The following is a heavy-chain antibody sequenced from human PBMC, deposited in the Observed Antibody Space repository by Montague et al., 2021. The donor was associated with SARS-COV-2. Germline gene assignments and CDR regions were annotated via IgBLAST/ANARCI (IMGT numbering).Heavy chain of an antibody. CDR3: ARDLGVLAFDI. D-gene: IGHD3-16*01. V-gene: IGHV3-30*04. CDR2: ISYDGSSK. J-gene: IGHJ3*02. CDR1: GFTFSSYA. Sequence: SLRLSCAASGFTFSSYAMHWVRQAPGKGLEWVAVISYDGSSKYYADSVKGRFTISRDNSENTLYLQMNSLRAEDTAVYYCARDLGVLAFDIRGQGTMVTVSS.